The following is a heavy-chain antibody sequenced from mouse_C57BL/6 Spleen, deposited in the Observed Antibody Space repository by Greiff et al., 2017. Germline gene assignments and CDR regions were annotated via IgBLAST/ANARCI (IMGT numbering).Heavy chain of an antibody. CDR3: ARDYYYGSSHWYFDV. D-gene: IGHD1-1*01. CDR2: IYPGSGST. Sequence: QVQLQQPGAELVKPGASVKMSCKASGYTFTSYWITWVKQRPGQGLEWIGDIYPGSGSTNYNEKFKSKATLTVDTSSSTAYMQLSSLTSEDSAVYYCARDYYYGSSHWYFDVWGTGTTVTVSS. V-gene: IGHV1-55*01. J-gene: IGHJ1*03. CDR1: GYTFTSYW.